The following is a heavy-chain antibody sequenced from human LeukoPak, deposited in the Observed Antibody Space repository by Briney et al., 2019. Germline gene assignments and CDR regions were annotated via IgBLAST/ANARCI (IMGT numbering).Heavy chain of an antibody. CDR3: ARASPYYYYVMDV. Sequence: GASVKVSCKASGYTFTCYYMHWVRQAPGQGLEWMGWINPNSGGTNYAQKFQGRVTMTRDTSISTAYMDLSRVRSDDTAVYYCARASPYYYYVMDVWGQGTTVTVSS. V-gene: IGHV1-2*02. J-gene: IGHJ6*02. CDR1: GYTFTCYY. CDR2: INPNSGGT.